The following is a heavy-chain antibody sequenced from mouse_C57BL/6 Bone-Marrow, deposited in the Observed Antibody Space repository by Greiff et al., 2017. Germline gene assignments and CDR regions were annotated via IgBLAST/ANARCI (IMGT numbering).Heavy chain of an antibody. CDR1: GYTFTDYY. J-gene: IGHJ3*01. Sequence: VQLQQSGAVLVKPGASVKMSCKASGYTFTDYYMNWVKQSHGKSLEWIGVINPYNGGTSYNQKFKGKATLTVDKSSSTAYMELNSLTSEDSAVYYCAIEGTMVTTGFAYWGQGTLVTVSA. CDR3: AIEGTMVTTGFAY. CDR2: INPYNGGT. V-gene: IGHV1-19*01. D-gene: IGHD2-2*01.